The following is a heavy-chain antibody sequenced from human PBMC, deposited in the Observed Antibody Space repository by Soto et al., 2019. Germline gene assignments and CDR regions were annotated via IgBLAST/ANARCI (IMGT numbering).Heavy chain of an antibody. CDR3: AKHIEFFYFGLDA. CDR2: LDPADSYA. CDR1: GYNFVTYW. J-gene: IGHJ6*02. V-gene: IGHV5-10-1*01. Sequence: GESLKISCTASGYNFVTYWLTWVRHTPGKGLEWMGRLDPADSYARYSPSFEGDVTMSVDRSINTDYLQWNSMRASDSAIYYCAKHIEFFYFGLDAWGQGTSVTVSS. D-gene: IGHD5-12*01.